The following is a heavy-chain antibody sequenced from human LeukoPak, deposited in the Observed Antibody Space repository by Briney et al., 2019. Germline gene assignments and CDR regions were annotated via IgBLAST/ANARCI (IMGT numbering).Heavy chain of an antibody. CDR3: ARERYGGNPNY. CDR1: GFTFSSYA. Sequence: GRSLRLSCAASGFTFSSYAMHWVRQAPGKGLEWVAVISYDGSNKYYADSVKGRFTISRDNSKNTLYLQMNSLRAEDTAVYYCARERYGGNPNYWGQGTLVTVSS. CDR2: ISYDGSNK. J-gene: IGHJ4*02. V-gene: IGHV3-30-3*01. D-gene: IGHD4-23*01.